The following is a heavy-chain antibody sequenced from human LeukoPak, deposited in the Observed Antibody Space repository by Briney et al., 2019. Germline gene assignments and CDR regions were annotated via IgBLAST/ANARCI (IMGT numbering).Heavy chain of an antibody. D-gene: IGHD2-2*02. CDR2: IYYSGST. CDR3: ARRGYCSSTSCYRGYNWFDP. J-gene: IGHJ5*02. V-gene: IGHV4-39*01. Sequence: SETLSLTCTVSGGSISSSSYYCGWIRQPPGKGLEWIGSIYYSGSTYYNPSLKSRVTISVDTSKNQFSLKLSSVTAADTAVYYCARRGYCSSTSCYRGYNWFDPWGQGTLVTVSS. CDR1: GGSISSSSYY.